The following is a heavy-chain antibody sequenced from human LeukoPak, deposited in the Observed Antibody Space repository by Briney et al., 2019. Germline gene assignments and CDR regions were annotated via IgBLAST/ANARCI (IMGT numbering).Heavy chain of an antibody. CDR1: GFSSGSSA. J-gene: IGHJ6*02. CDR2: ISGSGSYT. V-gene: IGHV3-23*01. Sequence: QPGGSLRLSCAASGFSSGSSALGWVRQAPGKDLEWVSSISGSGSYTYYADSVKGRFTISRDNSKNTVYLQMNSLRDEDTAIYYCATRSLYYGMDVWGQGTTVTVSS. CDR3: ATRSLYYGMDV.